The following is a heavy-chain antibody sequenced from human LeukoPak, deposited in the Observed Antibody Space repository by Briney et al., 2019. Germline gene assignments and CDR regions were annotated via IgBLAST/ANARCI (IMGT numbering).Heavy chain of an antibody. Sequence: GGSLRLSCAASGFTVSSNYMSWVRQAPGKGLEWVAVISYDGNTEYYADSVKGRFTISRDNSKNTLYLQMNSLRAEDTAVYYCTRDPPTAVAALGRGSYFDDWGQGTLATVSS. CDR2: ISYDGNTE. CDR3: TRDPPTAVAALGRGSYFDD. V-gene: IGHV3-30-3*01. D-gene: IGHD6-19*01. CDR1: GFTVSSNY. J-gene: IGHJ4*02.